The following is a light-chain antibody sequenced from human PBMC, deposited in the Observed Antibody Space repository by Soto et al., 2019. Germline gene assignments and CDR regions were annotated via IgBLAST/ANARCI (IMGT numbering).Light chain of an antibody. CDR2: DVS. J-gene: IGLJ1*01. CDR3: SSFTSSSSSV. CDR1: SSDVGGYNY. Sequence: QSALTQPASVSGSPGQSITISCTGTSSDVGGYNYVSWYQQYPGKVPKLMIYDVSRRPSGVSNRFSGSKSGNTASLTISGLQAEDEGDYYCSSFTSSSSSVFGPGTKLTVL. V-gene: IGLV2-14*03.